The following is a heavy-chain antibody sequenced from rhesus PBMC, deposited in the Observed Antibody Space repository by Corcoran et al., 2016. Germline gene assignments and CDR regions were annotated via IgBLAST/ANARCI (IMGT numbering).Heavy chain of an antibody. V-gene: IGHV3-103*01. D-gene: IGHD1-44*01. CDR2: INSGGGST. CDR1: GFTFSSYA. Sequence: GGSLRLSCAASGFTFSSYAMQWVRQAPGKGLEWISAINSGGGSTYYADSVKGRFTISRDNSKNTLSLKMNSLRPEDTAVYYCAKSGGAYSGNPRLGLDSWGQGVVVTVSS. J-gene: IGHJ6*01. CDR3: AKSGGAYSGNPRLGLDS.